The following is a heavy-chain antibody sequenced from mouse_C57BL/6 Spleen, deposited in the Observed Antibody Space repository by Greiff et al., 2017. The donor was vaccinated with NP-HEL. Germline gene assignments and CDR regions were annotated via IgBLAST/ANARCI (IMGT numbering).Heavy chain of an antibody. CDR1: GFTFSSYA. D-gene: IGHD1-1*02. J-gene: IGHJ3*01. Sequence: EVKLVESGGGLVKPGGSLKLSCAASGFTFSSYAMSWVRQTPEKRLEWVATISDGGSYTYYPDNVKGRFTISRDNAKNNLYLQMSHLKSEDTAMYYCARAGVLWGAYWGQGTLVTVSA. CDR3: ARAGVLWGAY. CDR2: ISDGGSYT. V-gene: IGHV5-4*03.